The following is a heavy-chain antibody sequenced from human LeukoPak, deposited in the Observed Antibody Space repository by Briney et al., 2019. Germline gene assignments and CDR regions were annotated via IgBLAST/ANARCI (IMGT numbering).Heavy chain of an antibody. CDR3: ARDVEGDTFDI. J-gene: IGHJ3*02. CDR1: GFTFSRFW. V-gene: IGHV3-7*05. Sequence: GGSLRLSCAASGFTFSRFWTNWVRQAPGRGLEWVANIDQSGGRNNYVDSVKGRFTISRDNAKNSLFLEMSSLRADDTAVYFCARDVEGDTFDIWGQGTTVTVSS. CDR2: IDQSGGRN.